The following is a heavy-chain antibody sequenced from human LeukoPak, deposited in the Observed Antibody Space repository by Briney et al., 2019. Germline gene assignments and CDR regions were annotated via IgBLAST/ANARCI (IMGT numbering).Heavy chain of an antibody. CDR3: ARLGFGAI. CDR2: INHSGST. CDR1: GGSISSYY. D-gene: IGHD3-10*01. V-gene: IGHV4-34*01. J-gene: IGHJ4*02. Sequence: PSETLSLTCTVSGGSISSYYWSWIRQSPGKGLEWIGEINHSGSTNYNPSLKSRVTISVDTSKNQFSLKLSSVTAADTAVYYCARLGFGAIWSQGTLVTVSS.